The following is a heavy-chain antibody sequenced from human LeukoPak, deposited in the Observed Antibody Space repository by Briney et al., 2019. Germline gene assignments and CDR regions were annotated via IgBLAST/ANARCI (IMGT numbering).Heavy chain of an antibody. CDR3: ARNTSSSPWFDP. CDR1: GGSVKSPTSY. CDR2: VYYIGTT. J-gene: IGHJ5*02. D-gene: IGHD6-6*01. V-gene: IGHV4-61*01. Sequence: SETLSLTCTVSGGSVKSPTSYWRWIRQPPGKGLEWIGNVYYIGTTSYNSSLKRRVSISVDTSKNQFSLEVASVTAEDTAVYYCARNTSSSPWFDPWGQGTLVTVSS.